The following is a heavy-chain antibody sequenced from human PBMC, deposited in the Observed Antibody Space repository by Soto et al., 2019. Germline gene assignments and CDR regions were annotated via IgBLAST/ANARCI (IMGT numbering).Heavy chain of an antibody. Sequence: TLSLTXSVSGYSITANGYYCCLILHPPGKGLQWIGNVYWTGSTFSHPSLTSRVFISVDTSKNEFSLRLTSVTAADTAVYYCARSNYTHGILIEYCGQGPLV. J-gene: IGHJ4*02. CDR3: ARSNYTHGILIEY. D-gene: IGHD3-10*01. CDR2: VYWTGST. CDR1: GYSITANGYY. V-gene: IGHV4-39*01.